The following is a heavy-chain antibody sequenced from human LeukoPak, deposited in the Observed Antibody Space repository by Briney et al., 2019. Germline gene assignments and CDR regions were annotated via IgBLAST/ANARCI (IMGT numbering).Heavy chain of an antibody. V-gene: IGHV3-20*01. CDR3: ARDREAVAGTFDI. J-gene: IGHJ3*02. CDR2: INWNGGST. Sequence: GGSLRLSCAASEFSVGSNYMTWVRQAPGKGLEWVSGINWNGGSTGYADSVKGRFTISRDNAKNSLYLQMNSLRAEDTALYHCARDREAVAGTFDIWGQGTMVTVSS. D-gene: IGHD6-19*01. CDR1: EFSVGSNY.